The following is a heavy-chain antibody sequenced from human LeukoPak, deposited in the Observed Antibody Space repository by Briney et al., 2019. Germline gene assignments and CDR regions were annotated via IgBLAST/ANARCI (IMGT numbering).Heavy chain of an antibody. V-gene: IGHV4-59*01. CDR1: GGSIISYY. CDR3: ARWVYIVATISNNWFDP. D-gene: IGHD5-12*01. J-gene: IGHJ5*02. Sequence: SETLSLTCTVSGGSIISYYWSWIRQPPGKGLEWIGYIYYSGSTNYNPSLKSRVTISVDTSKNQFSLKLSSVTAADTAVYYCARWVYIVATISNNWFDPWGQGTLVTVSS. CDR2: IYYSGST.